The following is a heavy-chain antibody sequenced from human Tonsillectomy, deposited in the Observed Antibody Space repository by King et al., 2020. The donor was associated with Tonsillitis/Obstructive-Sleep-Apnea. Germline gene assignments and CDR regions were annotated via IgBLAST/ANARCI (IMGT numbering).Heavy chain of an antibody. CDR3: ARDPGGATSAGNWFDP. V-gene: IGHV1-46*01. CDR1: GYTFTSYY. D-gene: IGHD1-26*01. Sequence: VQLVESGAEVKKPGASVKVSCKASGYTFTSYYMHWVRQAPGQGLEWMGIINPSGGSTSYAQKFQGRVTMTRDTSTNTVYMELSSLRSEDTAVYYCARDPGGATSAGNWFDPWGQGTLVTVSS. CDR2: INPSGGST. J-gene: IGHJ5*02.